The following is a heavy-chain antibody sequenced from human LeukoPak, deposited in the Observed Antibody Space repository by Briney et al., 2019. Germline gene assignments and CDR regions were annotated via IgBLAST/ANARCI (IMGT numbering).Heavy chain of an antibody. CDR2: ISGSGANT. D-gene: IGHD2-2*01. CDR1: GFTFRGYA. V-gene: IGHV3-23*01. Sequence: PGGSLRLSCAGSGFTFRGYAMSWVRQAPGKGLEWVSSISGSGANTYYADSVKGRFTISRDNSKNTLYLHMNSLRAEDTAVYYCTELDSISTDWGQGTLVTVST. CDR3: TELDSISTD. J-gene: IGHJ4*02.